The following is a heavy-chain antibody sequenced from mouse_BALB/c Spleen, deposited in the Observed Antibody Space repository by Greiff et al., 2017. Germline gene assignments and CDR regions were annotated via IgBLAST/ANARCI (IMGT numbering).Heavy chain of an antibody. D-gene: IGHD3-1*01. CDR3: ARGGSSGYLYYFDY. CDR1: GYTFTSYT. J-gene: IGHJ2*01. CDR2: INPSSGYT. V-gene: IGHV1-4*02. Sequence: VQLQESAAELARPGASVKMSCKASGYTFTSYTMHWVKQRPGQGLEWIGYINPSSGYTEYNQKFKDKTTLTADKSSSTAYMQLSSLTSEDSAVYYCARGGSSGYLYYFDYWGQGTTLTVSS.